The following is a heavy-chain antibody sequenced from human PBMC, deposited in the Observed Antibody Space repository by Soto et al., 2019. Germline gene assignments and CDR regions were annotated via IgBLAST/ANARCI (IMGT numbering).Heavy chain of an antibody. CDR2: INHSGST. J-gene: IGHJ4*02. Sequence: QVQLQQWGAGLLKPSETLSLTCAVYGGSFSGYYWSWIRQPPGKGLEWIGEINHSGSTNYNPSLKSRVTISVDTSKNQCSLKLSSVTAADTAVYYCAGRGYSYGLDYWGQGTLVTVSS. CDR1: GGSFSGYY. V-gene: IGHV4-34*01. D-gene: IGHD5-18*01. CDR3: AGRGYSYGLDY.